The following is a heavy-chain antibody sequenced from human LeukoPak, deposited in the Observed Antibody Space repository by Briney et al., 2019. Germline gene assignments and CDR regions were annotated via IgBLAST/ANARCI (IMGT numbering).Heavy chain of an antibody. CDR3: ARGAEYSDSPFDY. D-gene: IGHD2/OR15-2a*01. J-gene: IGHJ4*02. Sequence: SETLSLTCNVSDDSLSRAVNYWTWIRHHPGKGLEWIGKIYYSGSTYYNPSLQSRAAISVDRSKNQFSLKLTSVTAADTAFYYCARGAEYSDSPFDYWGQGTLVTVSS. CDR1: DDSLSRAVNY. CDR2: IYYSGST. V-gene: IGHV4-31*03.